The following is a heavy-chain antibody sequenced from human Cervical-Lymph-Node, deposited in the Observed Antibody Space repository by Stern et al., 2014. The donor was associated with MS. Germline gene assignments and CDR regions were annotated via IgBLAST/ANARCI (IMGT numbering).Heavy chain of an antibody. Sequence: VQLVESGGGVVQPGGSLRLSCVASGFTFSNYAMHWVRQAPGKGLEWVAIISYGGSDKYYADSVKGRFTISRDNSKNTLYLQMNSLRAEDTAVYYCAREHYYDSTVYYPLFDCWGQGTLVTVSS. J-gene: IGHJ4*02. CDR1: GFTFSNYA. CDR2: ISYGGSDK. CDR3: AREHYYDSTVYYPLFDC. D-gene: IGHD3-22*01. V-gene: IGHV3-30-3*01.